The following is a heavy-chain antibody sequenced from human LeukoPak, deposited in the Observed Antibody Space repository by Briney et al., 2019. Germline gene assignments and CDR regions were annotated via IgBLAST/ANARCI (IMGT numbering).Heavy chain of an antibody. CDR2: ISGSGGST. V-gene: IGHV3-23*01. D-gene: IGHD5-24*01. Sequence: GGSLRLSCAASGFTFSSYAMSWVRQAPGKGLEWVSAISGSGGSTYYADSVKGRSTISRDNSKNTLYLQMNSLRAEDTAVYYCARDLIDGYNFVGYGMDVWGQGTTVTVSS. CDR3: ARDLIDGYNFVGYGMDV. J-gene: IGHJ6*02. CDR1: GFTFSSYA.